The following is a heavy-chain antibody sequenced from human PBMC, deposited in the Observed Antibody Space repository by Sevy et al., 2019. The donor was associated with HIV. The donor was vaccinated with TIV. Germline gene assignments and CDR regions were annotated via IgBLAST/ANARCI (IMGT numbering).Heavy chain of an antibody. J-gene: IGHJ4*02. V-gene: IGHV3-15*07. CDR1: GFTFTNAW. Sequence: GGSLRLSYAVSGFTFTNAWMDWVRQAPGKGLEWVGRIRSNTDGGTTDYAAPLKGRFTISRDDSKNTLYLQMNILKSADTAVYYCTTDREYGDYKGGFDYWGQGTLVTVSS. CDR2: IRSNTDGGTT. D-gene: IGHD4-17*01. CDR3: TTDREYGDYKGGFDY.